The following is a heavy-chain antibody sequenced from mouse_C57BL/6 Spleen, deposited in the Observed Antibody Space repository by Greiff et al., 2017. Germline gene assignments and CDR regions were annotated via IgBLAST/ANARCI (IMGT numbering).Heavy chain of an antibody. V-gene: IGHV1-64*01. Sequence: VQLQQSGAELVKPGASVKLSCKASGYTFTSYWMHWVKQRPGQGLEWIGMIHPNSGSTNYNEKFKSKATLTVDKSSSTAYMQLSSLTSEDSAVYYCATTTVVEDWYFDVWGTGTTVTVSS. CDR1: GYTFTSYW. J-gene: IGHJ1*03. D-gene: IGHD1-1*01. CDR2: IHPNSGST. CDR3: ATTTVVEDWYFDV.